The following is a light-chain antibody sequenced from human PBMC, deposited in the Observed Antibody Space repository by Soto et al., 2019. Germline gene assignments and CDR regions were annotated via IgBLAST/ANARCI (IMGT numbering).Light chain of an antibody. V-gene: IGLV2-14*01. CDR3: SSYTTSTALV. CDR1: SSDVGGYDY. Sequence: QSVLTQSASVSGSPGQSITIPCTGTSSDVGGYDYVSWYQQHPGKVPKLIIYEVIKRPSGVSHRFSGSKSGNTASLPISGLQTEDEADYYCSSYTTSTALVFGGGTKSPS. J-gene: IGLJ2*01. CDR2: EVI.